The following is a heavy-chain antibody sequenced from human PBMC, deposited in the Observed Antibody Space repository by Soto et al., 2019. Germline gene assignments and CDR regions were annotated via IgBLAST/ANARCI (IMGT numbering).Heavy chain of an antibody. D-gene: IGHD2-2*01. CDR3: ARSQGSSTSLEIYYYYYYGMDV. J-gene: IGHJ6*02. Sequence: QVQLVQSGAEVKKPGSSVKVSGKASGGTFSSYAISWVRQAPGQGLEWMGGIIPISGTAIYAEKFQGSVTITADETTSTAYMELSSMRSEDTAGYYCARSQGSSTSLEIYYYYYYGMDVWGQGTTVTVSS. CDR2: IIPISGTA. V-gene: IGHV1-69*01. CDR1: GGTFSSYA.